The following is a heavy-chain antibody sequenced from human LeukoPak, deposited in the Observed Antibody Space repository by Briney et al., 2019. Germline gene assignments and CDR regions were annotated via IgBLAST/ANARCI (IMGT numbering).Heavy chain of an antibody. CDR3: ARDGYSSSWTDFDY. J-gene: IGHJ4*02. V-gene: IGHV3-11*01. D-gene: IGHD6-13*01. CDR1: GFTFSDYY. CDR2: ISSSGSTI. Sequence: PGGSLRLSCAASGFTFSDYYMSWIRQAPGKGLDWVSYISSSGSTIYYADSVKGRFTISRDNAKNSLYLQMNSLRAEDTAVYYCARDGYSSSWTDFDYWGQGTLVTVSS.